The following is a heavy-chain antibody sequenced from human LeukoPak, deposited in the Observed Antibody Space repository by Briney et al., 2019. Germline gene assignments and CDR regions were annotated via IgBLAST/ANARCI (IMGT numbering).Heavy chain of an antibody. J-gene: IGHJ4*02. CDR2: ICTAGDT. D-gene: IGHD3-10*01. CDR1: GFTFSSDD. V-gene: IGHV3-13*04. Sequence: GCDLILSCSCTGFTFSSDDMDSVDQGTGKGLEWVSAICTAGDTYYAGSVKGRFTISSKNAKNSLYLPMNRLRGGDTAVYYCARAAGGLPMVRGYFDYWGQGTLVTVSS. CDR3: ARAAGGLPMVRGYFDY.